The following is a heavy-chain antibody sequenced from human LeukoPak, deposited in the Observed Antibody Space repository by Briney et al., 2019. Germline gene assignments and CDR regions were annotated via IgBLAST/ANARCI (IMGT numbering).Heavy chain of an antibody. CDR1: GYTFTGYY. CDR3: ARGVDGGNSVWFDP. J-gene: IGHJ5*02. V-gene: IGHV1-2*02. CDR2: INPNSDGT. Sequence: ASVKVSCKASGYTFTGYYMHWVRQALGQGLEWMGWINPNSDGTNYAQKFQGTVTMTRDTSISTAYMELSRLRSDDTAVYYCARGVDGGNSVWFDPWGQGTLVTVSS. D-gene: IGHD4-23*01.